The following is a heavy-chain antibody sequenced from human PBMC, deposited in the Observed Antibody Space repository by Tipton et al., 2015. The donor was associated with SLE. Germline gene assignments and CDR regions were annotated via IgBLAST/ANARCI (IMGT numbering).Heavy chain of an antibody. CDR1: GGSISNNDYY. CDR3: ARGGEGVFHV. V-gene: IGHV4-39*07. Sequence: TLSLTCTVSGGSISNNDYYWGWIRQPPGKGLEWIASVHYRADTYYNASLSSRVAISIDTSKNEFSLKLTSVTAADTAIYYCARGGEGVFHVWGQGALVTVSS. CDR2: VHYRADT. D-gene: IGHD2-8*01. J-gene: IGHJ3*01.